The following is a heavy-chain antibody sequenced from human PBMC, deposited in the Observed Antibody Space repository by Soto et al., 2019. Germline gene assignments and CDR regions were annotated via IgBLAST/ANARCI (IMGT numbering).Heavy chain of an antibody. CDR2: IYYSGST. CDR1: GGSISNYY. D-gene: IGHD1-7*01. V-gene: IGHV4-59*08. J-gene: IGHJ5*02. CDR3: ARLGRTYNWSYPTP. Sequence: QVQLQESGPGLVKPSETLSLTCTVSGGSISNYYWSWIRQPPGKGLEWIGYIYYSGSTNYNPSLKSRVTISVDTSKNQFSLKLNSLTAADTAVYYCARLGRTYNWSYPTPWGQGALVIVSS.